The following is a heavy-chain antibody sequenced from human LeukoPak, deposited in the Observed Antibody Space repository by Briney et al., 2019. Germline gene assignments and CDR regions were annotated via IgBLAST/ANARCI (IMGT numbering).Heavy chain of an antibody. J-gene: IGHJ4*02. D-gene: IGHD4-23*01. V-gene: IGHV3-48*01. CDR2: ISSSSRTI. Sequence: PGGSLRLSCAVSGFTFSSYSMNWVRQAPGKGLEWVSYISSSSRTIYYADSVKGRFTISRDNAKNSLYLQMNSLRADDTAVYYCAREDQIDYGGNSGRYWGQGTLVTVSS. CDR1: GFTFSSYS. CDR3: AREDQIDYGGNSGRY.